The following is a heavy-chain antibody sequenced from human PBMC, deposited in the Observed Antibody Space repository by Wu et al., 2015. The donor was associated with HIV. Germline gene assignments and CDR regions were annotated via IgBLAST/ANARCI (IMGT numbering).Heavy chain of an antibody. D-gene: IGHD3-10*01. Sequence: QVQLVQSGAEVKKPGASVKVSCKASGYTFTGYYMHWVRQAPGQGLEWMGWINPNSGGTNYAQKFQGRVTMTRDTSISTAYMDLSRLRSDDTAVYYCARDGKLLWFGESGWFDPGAREPWSPSPQ. CDR3: ARDGKLLWFGESGWFDP. J-gene: IGHJ5*02. V-gene: IGHV1-2*02. CDR1: GYTFTGYY. CDR2: INPNSGGT.